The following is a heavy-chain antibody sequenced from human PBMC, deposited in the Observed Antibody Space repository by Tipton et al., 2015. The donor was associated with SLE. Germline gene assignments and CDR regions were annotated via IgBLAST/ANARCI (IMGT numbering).Heavy chain of an antibody. CDR1: GYSISSGYY. CDR2: IDHSGRT. CDR3: ARVQQLEYFDY. J-gene: IGHJ4*02. V-gene: IGHV4-38-2*02. D-gene: IGHD6-13*01. Sequence: TLSLTCSVSGYSISSGYYWGWLRQPPGKGLEWIGEIDHSGRTDYNPSLKSRVTLSVDTSNNQFSLKFTSMTAADTAVYYCARVQQLEYFDYWGQGTLVTVSS.